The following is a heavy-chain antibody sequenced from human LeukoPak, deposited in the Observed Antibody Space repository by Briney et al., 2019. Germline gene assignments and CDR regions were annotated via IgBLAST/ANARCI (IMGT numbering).Heavy chain of an antibody. Sequence: SETLSLTCTVSGGSISSGGYYWSWIRQHPGKGLEWIGYIYYSGSTYYNPSLKSRVTISVDTSKNQFSLKLSSVTAADTAVYYCARGSRWLLLRVAVVFDYWGQGTLVTVSS. CDR3: ARGSRWLLLRVAVVFDY. D-gene: IGHD3-22*01. CDR1: GGSISSGGYY. V-gene: IGHV4-31*03. CDR2: IYYSGST. J-gene: IGHJ4*02.